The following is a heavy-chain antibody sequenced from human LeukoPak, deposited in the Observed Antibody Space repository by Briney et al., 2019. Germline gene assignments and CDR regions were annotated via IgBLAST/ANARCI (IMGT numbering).Heavy chain of an antibody. Sequence: GGSLRLSCAASGFTFSSYGMHWVRQAPGKGLEWVAVISYDGSNKYYADSVKGRFTISRDNSKNMLYLQMNSLRAEDTAVYYCARVYSARWLFDYYYYMDVWGKGTTVTVSS. V-gene: IGHV3-30*03. CDR1: GFTFSSYG. J-gene: IGHJ6*03. CDR2: ISYDGSNK. CDR3: ARVYSARWLFDYYYYMDV. D-gene: IGHD3-22*01.